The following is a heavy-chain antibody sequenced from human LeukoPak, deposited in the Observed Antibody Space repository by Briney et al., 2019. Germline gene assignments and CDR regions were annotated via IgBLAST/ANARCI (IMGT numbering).Heavy chain of an antibody. D-gene: IGHD3-10*01. CDR3: ARGWFGDLDY. V-gene: IGHV4-38-2*02. J-gene: IGHJ4*02. CDR2: IYHSGST. CDR1: GYSISSGYY. Sequence: SETLSLTCTVSGYSISSGYYWGWIRQPPGKGPEWIGSIYHSGSTYYNPSLKSRVTISVDTSKNQFSLKLSSVTAADTAVYYCARGWFGDLDYWGQGTLVTVSS.